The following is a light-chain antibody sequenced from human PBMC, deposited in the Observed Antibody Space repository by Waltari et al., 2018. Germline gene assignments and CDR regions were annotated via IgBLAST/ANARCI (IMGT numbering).Light chain of an antibody. CDR1: SSNIGSNT. Sequence: QSVLTQPPSASGTPGQRVTISCSGSSSNIGSNTVNWYQQLPGTAPKLLIYTNNQRPSGVPDRFSGSKSGTSASLAISGLRSEDEADYYCAAWDDSLNVVLVGGGTKLTVL. CDR2: TNN. CDR3: AAWDDSLNVVL. V-gene: IGLV1-44*01. J-gene: IGLJ2*01.